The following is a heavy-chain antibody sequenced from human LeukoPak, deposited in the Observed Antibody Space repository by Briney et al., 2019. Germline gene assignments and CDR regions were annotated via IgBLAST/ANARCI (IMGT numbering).Heavy chain of an antibody. CDR3: AKDKNYDFWGGYYEGSYGLDV. Sequence: GGSLRLSCRTSGFTIRSYAMNWVRQAPGEGLEWVSGPSGIGDRTYYADSVKGRFTISRDNAKNTVYLQMNSLRAGDTAIYFCAKDKNYDFWGGYYEGSYGLDVWGQGTTVIVSS. V-gene: IGHV3-23*01. CDR2: PSGIGDRT. CDR1: GFTIRSYA. D-gene: IGHD3-3*01. J-gene: IGHJ6*02.